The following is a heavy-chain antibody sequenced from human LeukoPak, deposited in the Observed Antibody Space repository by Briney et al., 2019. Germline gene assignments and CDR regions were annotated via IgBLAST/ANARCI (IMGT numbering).Heavy chain of an antibody. CDR2: IVQTSAGGTT. V-gene: IGHV3-15*04. J-gene: IGHJ4*02. CDR3: ATGFSTATHDGY. CDR1: GFTFRIAW. Sequence: GGSLRLSCVASGFTFRIAWMTWVRQAPGKGLEWVGRIVQTSAGGTTEYAAPVKGRFIISRDDSTNTLYLQMYSLKTEDTAVYYCATGFSTATHDGYWGQGTLVTVSS. D-gene: IGHD3-3*02.